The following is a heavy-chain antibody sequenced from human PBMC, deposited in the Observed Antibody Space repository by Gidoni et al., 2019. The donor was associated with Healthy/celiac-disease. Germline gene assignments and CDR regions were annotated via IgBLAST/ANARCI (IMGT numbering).Heavy chain of an antibody. CDR1: GFSLSTSGVG. Sequence: QITLKESGPTLVKPTQTLTLTCTFSGFSLSTSGVGVGWIRQPPGKALEWLALIYWNDDKRYSPSLKSRLTITKDTSKNQVVLTMTNMDPVDTATYYCAHKSVLWFGEWQRGGYFDYWGQGTLVTVSS. CDR3: AHKSVLWFGEWQRGGYFDY. D-gene: IGHD3-10*01. V-gene: IGHV2-5*01. CDR2: IYWNDDK. J-gene: IGHJ4*02.